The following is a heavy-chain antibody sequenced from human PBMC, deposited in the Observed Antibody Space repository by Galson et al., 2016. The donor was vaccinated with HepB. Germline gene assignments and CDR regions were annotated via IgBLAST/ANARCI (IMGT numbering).Heavy chain of an antibody. V-gene: IGHV1-18*01. CDR2: ISAYNGNT. CDR3: ARADYYVSSGYFGAFDI. D-gene: IGHD3-22*01. Sequence: SVKVSCKASGYTFTTYGITWVRQAPGQGLEWMGRISAYNGNTNYAQKLQGRVTMTTDTSTSTAYVALRSLRSDDTAVYFCARADYYVSSGYFGAFDIWGQGTMVTVSS. J-gene: IGHJ3*02. CDR1: GYTFTTYG.